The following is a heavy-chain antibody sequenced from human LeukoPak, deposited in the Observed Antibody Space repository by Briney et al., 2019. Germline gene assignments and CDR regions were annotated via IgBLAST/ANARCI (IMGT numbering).Heavy chain of an antibody. D-gene: IGHD5-24*01. J-gene: IGHJ3*02. Sequence: SETLSLTCTVSGYSVSSGYYWGWVRQPPGKGLEWIGSMYHSGDTYNNPSLKSRVTISVDTSKNQFSLKLSSVTAADTAVYYCARDLEEAAFDIWGQGTMVTVSS. CDR2: MYHSGDT. V-gene: IGHV4-38-2*02. CDR3: ARDLEEAAFDI. CDR1: GYSVSSGYY.